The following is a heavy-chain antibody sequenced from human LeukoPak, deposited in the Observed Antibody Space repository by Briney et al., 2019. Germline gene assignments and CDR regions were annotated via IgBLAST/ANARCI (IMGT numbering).Heavy chain of an antibody. V-gene: IGHV3-11*01. CDR1: GFTFSDYY. CDR3: ARAFRDRSMPIDF. Sequence: GGSLRLSCAASGFTFSDYYMTWIRQAPGKGLEWLSYISSSGISTHYADSVKGRFTISRDNAKNSLNLQMSSLRAEDTAVYYCARAFRDRSMPIDFWGQGTLVTVSS. D-gene: IGHD2/OR15-2a*01. CDR2: ISSSGIST. J-gene: IGHJ4*02.